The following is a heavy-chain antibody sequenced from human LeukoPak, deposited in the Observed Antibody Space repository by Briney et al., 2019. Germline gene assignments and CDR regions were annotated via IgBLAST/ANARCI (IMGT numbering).Heavy chain of an antibody. D-gene: IGHD6-13*01. J-gene: IGHJ4*02. CDR3: ARDRHINSWSNDRFDY. V-gene: IGHV3-7*01. Sequence: GGSLRLSCAASRFTFSNYWMTWVRQAPGKGLEWVGNINQDASEINYVDSVKGRFTISRANAENSLYLQMNSLRAEDTAIYYCARDRHINSWSNDRFDYWGQGALVTVSS. CDR1: RFTFSNYW. CDR2: INQDASEI.